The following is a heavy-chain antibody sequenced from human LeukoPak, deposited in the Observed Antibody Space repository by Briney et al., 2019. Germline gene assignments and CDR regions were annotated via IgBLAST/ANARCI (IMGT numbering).Heavy chain of an antibody. CDR2: IYYSGST. D-gene: IGHD6-13*01. J-gene: IGHJ4*02. V-gene: IGHV4-59*13. Sequence: SETLSLTCTVSGGSISSYYWSWIRQPPGKELEGIGYIYYSGSTNYNPSLKSRVTISVDTSKNQFSLKLSSVTAADTAVYYCARVVLAAAGPTFDYWGQGTLVTVSS. CDR3: ARVVLAAAGPTFDY. CDR1: GGSISSYY.